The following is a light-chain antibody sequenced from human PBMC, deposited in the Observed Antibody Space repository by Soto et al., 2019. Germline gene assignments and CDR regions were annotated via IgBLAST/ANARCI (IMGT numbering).Light chain of an antibody. V-gene: IGLV3-21*02. CDR3: QVWDSRSSEAL. CDR2: DDN. CDR1: KIGSAS. Sequence: SYELSPPPSVSVAPGQTATISCGGTKIGSASVHWYQQKPGQAPLRVVYDDNERPSGIPERFSGSYSGNTATLTISRVEGGDEADYYCQVWDSRSSEALFGGGTKLTVL. J-gene: IGLJ2*01.